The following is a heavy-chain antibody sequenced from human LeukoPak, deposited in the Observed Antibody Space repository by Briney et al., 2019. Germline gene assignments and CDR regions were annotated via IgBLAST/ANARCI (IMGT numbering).Heavy chain of an antibody. Sequence: SETLFLTCTVSGGSISSSSYYWGWIRQPPGKGLEWIGSIYYTGNTYYNPSLKSRVTISVDTSKNQFSLKLSSVTAADTAVYYCASNPLYYFDYWGQGTLVTVSS. J-gene: IGHJ4*02. CDR1: GGSISSSSYY. V-gene: IGHV4-39*07. CDR2: IYYTGNT. CDR3: ASNPLYYFDY. D-gene: IGHD3-16*01.